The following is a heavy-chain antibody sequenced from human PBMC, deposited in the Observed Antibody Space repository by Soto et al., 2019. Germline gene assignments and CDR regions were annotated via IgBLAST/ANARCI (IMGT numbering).Heavy chain of an antibody. J-gene: IGHJ5*02. CDR1: GGSLSSGGYY. Sequence: SETLSLTCTFSGGSLSSGGYYWSWIPPHPGKGLEWIGYIYYSGSTYYNPSLKSRVTISVDTSKNQFSLKLSSVTAADTAVYYCATQEVGGSYVYTFDPWGQGTLVTVSS. V-gene: IGHV4-39*01. CDR2: IYYSGST. D-gene: IGHD1-26*01. CDR3: ATQEVGGSYVYTFDP.